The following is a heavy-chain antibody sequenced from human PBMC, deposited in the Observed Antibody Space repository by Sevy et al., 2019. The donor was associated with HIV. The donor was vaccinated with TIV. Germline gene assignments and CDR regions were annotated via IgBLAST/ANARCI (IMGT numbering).Heavy chain of an antibody. CDR2: ISGSGGST. Sequence: GGSLRLSCAASGFTFSSYAMNWVRQAPGKGLEWVSSISGSGGSTYYADSVKGRFTISRDNAKNTLYLQMNSLRAEDTAVYYCAKVNPVPIPWGCGPGYYYYYGLDVWGQGTPVTVSS. CDR1: GFTFSSYA. V-gene: IGHV3-23*01. D-gene: IGHD3-16*01. CDR3: AKVNPVPIPWGCGPGYYYYYGLDV. J-gene: IGHJ6*02.